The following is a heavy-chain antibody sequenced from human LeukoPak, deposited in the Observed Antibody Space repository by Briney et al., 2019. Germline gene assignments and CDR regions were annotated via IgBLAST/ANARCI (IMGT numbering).Heavy chain of an antibody. CDR2: IYYSGST. V-gene: IGHV4-39*07. CDR1: GGSISSSSYY. CDR3: ARVGATTYHYDY. D-gene: IGHD1-26*01. Sequence: SETLSLTCTVSGGSISSSSYYWGWIRQPPGKGLEWIGSIYYSGSTYYNPSLKRRVTISVDTSKNQFSLKLSSVTAADTAEYYCARVGATTYHYDYWGQGTLVTVSS. J-gene: IGHJ4*02.